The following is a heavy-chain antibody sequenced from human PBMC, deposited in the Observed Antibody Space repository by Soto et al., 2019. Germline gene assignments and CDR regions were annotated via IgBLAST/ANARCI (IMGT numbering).Heavy chain of an antibody. CDR2: ISGSCGST. Sequence: KELEWVSAISGSCGSTYYADSVKGRFTISRDNSKNTLYLQMNGLRAEDTAVYYCAKDESEDIFFFQAEDGIRYLCTVSAFLLNRSSDL. CDR3: AKDESEDIFFFQAEDGIRYLCTVSAFLLNRSSDL. D-gene: IGHD2-15*01. J-gene: IGHJ2*01. V-gene: IGHV3-23*01.